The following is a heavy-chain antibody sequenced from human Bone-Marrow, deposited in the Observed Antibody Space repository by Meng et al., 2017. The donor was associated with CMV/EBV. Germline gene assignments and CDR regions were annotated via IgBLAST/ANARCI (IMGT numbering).Heavy chain of an antibody. CDR3: TGHRPHSSSSNYFDY. J-gene: IGHJ4*02. CDR2: IRSKGNSYAT. Sequence: GESLKISCAASGFTFSGSAMHWVRQASGKGLEWVGRIRSKGNSYATAYAASVKSRFTISRDDSKNTAYLQMNSLKTEDTAVYYCTGHRPHSSSSNYFDYWGQGTLVTVSS. CDR1: GFTFSGSA. D-gene: IGHD6-13*01. V-gene: IGHV3-73*01.